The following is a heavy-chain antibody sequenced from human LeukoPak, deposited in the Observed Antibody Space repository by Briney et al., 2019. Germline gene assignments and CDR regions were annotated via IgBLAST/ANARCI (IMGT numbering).Heavy chain of an antibody. V-gene: IGHV5-51*01. Sequence: GASLKISWEGSGYSFTSYWIGWVRQLPGKGLEWMGIIYPGDSDTRYSPSFQGQVTISADKSISTAYLQWSSLKASDTAMYYCARPRGWLQYDAFDIWGQGTMVTVSS. D-gene: IGHD5-24*01. CDR1: GYSFTSYW. CDR3: ARPRGWLQYDAFDI. J-gene: IGHJ3*02. CDR2: IYPGDSDT.